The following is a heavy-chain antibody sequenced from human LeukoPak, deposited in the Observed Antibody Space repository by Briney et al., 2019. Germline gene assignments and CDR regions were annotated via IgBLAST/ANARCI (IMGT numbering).Heavy chain of an antibody. CDR3: ARWSSRSSGWPYYYYDMEG. CDR2: VNYWGAP. J-gene: IGHJ6*02. D-gene: IGHD6-19*01. Sequence: SETLSLTCAVSGGSISGSNYHWGWIRQPPGKGLEWVGSVNYWGAPYYNPSFESRVTISVDTSKNQFSLKLSSVTAADTAVYYCARWSSRSSGWPYYYYDMEGWGQGTTVTVSS. V-gene: IGHV4-39*01. CDR1: GGSISGSNYH.